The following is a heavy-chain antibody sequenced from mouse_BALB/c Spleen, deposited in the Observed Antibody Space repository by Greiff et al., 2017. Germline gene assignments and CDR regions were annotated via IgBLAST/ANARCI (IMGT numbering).Heavy chain of an antibody. J-gene: IGHJ3*01. CDR3: ASGDYDGFAY. V-gene: IGHV1-18*01. D-gene: IGHD2-4*01. CDR1: GYTFTDYN. CDR2: INPNNGGT. Sequence: EVQLQQSGPELVKPGASVKIPCKASGYTFTDYNMDWVKQSHGKSLEWIGDINPNNGGTIYNQKFKGKATLTVDKSSSTAYMELRSLTSEDTAVYYCASGDYDGFAYWGQGTLVTVSA.